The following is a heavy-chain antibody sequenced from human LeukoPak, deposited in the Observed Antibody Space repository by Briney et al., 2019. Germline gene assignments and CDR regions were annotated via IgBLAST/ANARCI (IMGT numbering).Heavy chain of an antibody. Sequence: GGSLRLSCAASGFSFSNYAMSWVRQAPGKGLAWVSTISGNGGSTYYTDSVMGRFTISRDNSKSTLYLQVNSLRAEDAALYYCAKGGYYGSGSRYLDSWGQGTLVTVSS. CDR2: ISGNGGST. J-gene: IGHJ4*02. D-gene: IGHD3-10*01. CDR3: AKGGYYGSGSRYLDS. V-gene: IGHV3-23*01. CDR1: GFSFSNYA.